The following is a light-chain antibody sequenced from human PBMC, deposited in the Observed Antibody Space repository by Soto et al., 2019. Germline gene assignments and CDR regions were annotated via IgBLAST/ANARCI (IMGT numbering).Light chain of an antibody. CDR1: QSVSSSY. CDR3: QQFGSSPLT. V-gene: IGKV3-20*01. Sequence: EVVLTQSPATPSMSPGERATLSCRASQSVSSSYFAWYHQKPGQAPRLLIYGASSRATGIPDRFSGSGSGTDFTLTISRLDPEDFAVYYCQQFGSSPLTFGGGTKVDIK. CDR2: GAS. J-gene: IGKJ4*01.